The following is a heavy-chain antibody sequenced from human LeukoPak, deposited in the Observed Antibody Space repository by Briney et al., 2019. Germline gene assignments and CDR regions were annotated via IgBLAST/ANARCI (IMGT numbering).Heavy chain of an antibody. CDR3: AKEEMVRGNFFDY. CDR1: GFTFSSYG. V-gene: IGHV3-30*18. Sequence: GGSLRLSCAASGFTFSSYGMHWVRQAPGKGLEWVAVISYDGSNKYYADSVKGRFTISRDNSKNTLYLQMNSLRAEDTAVYYCAKEEMVRGNFFDYWGQGTLVTVSS. J-gene: IGHJ4*02. CDR2: ISYDGSNK. D-gene: IGHD3-10*01.